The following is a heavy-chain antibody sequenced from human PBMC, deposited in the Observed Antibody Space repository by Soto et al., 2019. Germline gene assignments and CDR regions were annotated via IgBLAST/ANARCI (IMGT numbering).Heavy chain of an antibody. CDR1: GYTFTIYA. D-gene: IGHD3-22*01. V-gene: IGHV1-3*01. CDR2: INAGNGNT. Sequence: GASVKVSCKASGYTFTIYAMHWVRQAPGQRLEWMGWINAGNGNTKYSQKFQGRVTITRDTSASTAYMELSSLRSEDTAVYYCARAEAYDSSGYKFYFDYWGQGTLVTVSS. J-gene: IGHJ4*02. CDR3: ARAEAYDSSGYKFYFDY.